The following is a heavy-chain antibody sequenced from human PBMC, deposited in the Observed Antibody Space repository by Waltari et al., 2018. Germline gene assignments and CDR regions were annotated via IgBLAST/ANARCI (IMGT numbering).Heavy chain of an antibody. D-gene: IGHD3-3*01. CDR3: ARDYKAITIFGVANGAFDI. CDR2: INPSGGSK. Sequence: QVQLVQSGAEVKKPGASVKVSCKASGYTFTSYYMHWVRQAPGQGLEWMGIINPSGGSKSYEQKFQGRVTMTRDTSTSTVYMELSSLRSEDTAVYYCARDYKAITIFGVANGAFDIWGQGTMVTVSS. J-gene: IGHJ3*02. V-gene: IGHV1-46*01. CDR1: GYTFTSYY.